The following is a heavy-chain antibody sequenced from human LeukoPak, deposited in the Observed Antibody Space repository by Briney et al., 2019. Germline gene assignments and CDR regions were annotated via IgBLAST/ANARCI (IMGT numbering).Heavy chain of an antibody. CDR1: GFTFSSYA. V-gene: IGHV3-23*01. J-gene: IGHJ4*02. CDR2: ISGSSGST. CDR3: AKDQRGTVTTKYYFDY. Sequence: GGSLRLSCAASGFTFSSYAMSWVRQAPGKGLEWVSGISGSSGSTHYADSVKGRFTISRDNSKNTLYLQMNSLRAEDTAVYYCAKDQRGTVTTKYYFDYWGQGTLVTVS. D-gene: IGHD4-11*01.